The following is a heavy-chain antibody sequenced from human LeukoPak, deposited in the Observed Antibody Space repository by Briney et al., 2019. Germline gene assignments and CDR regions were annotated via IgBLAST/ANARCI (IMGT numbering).Heavy chain of an antibody. CDR1: GFTFRSYN. CDR3: ARGGRVLGPTLYYYYYSYMDV. CDR2: ISSSGSYI. D-gene: IGHD1-26*01. V-gene: IGHV3-21*01. J-gene: IGHJ6*03. Sequence: PGGSLRLSCAASGFTFRSYNMNWVRQAPGKALEWVSSISSSGSYIYYADSVKGRFTISRENAKSSLSLQMSSLRAEDTAVYYCARGGRVLGPTLYYYYYSYMDVWGKGTTVTVSS.